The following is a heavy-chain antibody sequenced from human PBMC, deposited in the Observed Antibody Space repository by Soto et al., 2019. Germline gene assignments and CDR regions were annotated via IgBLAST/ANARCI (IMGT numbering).Heavy chain of an antibody. CDR1: GYTFTSYA. CDR2: ITAGNGNT. D-gene: IGHD2-15*01. V-gene: IGHV1-3*01. CDR3: ARGPGGPDGPGDY. Sequence: QVQLVQSGAEVKKPGASVKVSCKASGYTFTSYAMHWVRQAPGQRLEWMGWITAGNGNTKYSQKFQGRVTITRDTSAGTANMELSSLRSEDTAVYYCARGPGGPDGPGDYWGQGTLVTVSS. J-gene: IGHJ4*02.